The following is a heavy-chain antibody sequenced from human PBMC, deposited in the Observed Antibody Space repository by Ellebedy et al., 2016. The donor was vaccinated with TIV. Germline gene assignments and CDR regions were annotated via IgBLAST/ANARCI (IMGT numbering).Heavy chain of an antibody. CDR2: IYHTGST. V-gene: IGHV4-4*02. J-gene: IGHJ4*02. CDR3: AREGSWYSSSWSDY. Sequence: SETLSLXXPVSGGSISSSNWWRWVRQPPGKGLEWIGEIYHTGSTNYNPSLKSRVTISVDTSKNQFSLKLSSVTAANTAVYYCAREGSWYSSSWSDYWGQGTLVTVSS. CDR1: GGSISSSNW. D-gene: IGHD6-13*01.